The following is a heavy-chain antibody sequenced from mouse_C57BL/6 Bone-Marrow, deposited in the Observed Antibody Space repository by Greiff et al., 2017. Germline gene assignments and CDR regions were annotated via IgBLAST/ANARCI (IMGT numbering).Heavy chain of an antibody. V-gene: IGHV8-12*01. Sequence: QVTLTVSGPGISQSSHTLSLTCSFSGFSLPTSGMGVCCIRQPSGNGLEWLAHIYWDDDKRYNPPLKSRLTISKDTSRNQVFLKITSVDTADTATYYCARRGWAYYYGSSYFDYWGQGTTLTVSS. CDR3: ARRGWAYYYGSSYFDY. J-gene: IGHJ2*01. D-gene: IGHD1-1*01. CDR2: IYWDDDK. CDR1: GFSLPTSGMG.